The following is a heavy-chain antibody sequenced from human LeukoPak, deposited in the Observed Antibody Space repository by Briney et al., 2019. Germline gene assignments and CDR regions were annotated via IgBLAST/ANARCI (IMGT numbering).Heavy chain of an antibody. J-gene: IGHJ4*02. CDR2: LSDSGGST. CDR1: GFTFINYA. V-gene: IGHV3-23*01. CDR3: AKQPDSSGFPSFFDY. Sequence: PGGSLRLSCAASGFTFINYAMTWVRQAPGKGLEWVSSLSDSGGSTYYADSVKGRFTISRDNSKNTLFLQMNSLRAEDTAVYYCAKQPDSSGFPSFFDYWGQGTLVTVSS. D-gene: IGHD3-22*01.